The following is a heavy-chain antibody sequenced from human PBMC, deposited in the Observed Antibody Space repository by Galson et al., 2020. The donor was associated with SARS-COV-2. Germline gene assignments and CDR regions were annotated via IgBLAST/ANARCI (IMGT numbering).Heavy chain of an antibody. CDR1: VSTSSSSW. V-gene: IGHV3-74*01. Sequence: QPGPSLRLPCAASVSTSSSSWMHWVRKAQGKGLVWVSRINSDGRSTSYADSVKGRFTISRDNAKNTLYLQMNSLRAEDTAVYYCARVRGSPYYYDSSGYYHPPDYYYGMDVWGQGTTVTVSS. CDR3: ARVRGSPYYYDSSGYYHPPDYYYGMDV. J-gene: IGHJ6*02. CDR2: INSDGRST. D-gene: IGHD3-22*01.